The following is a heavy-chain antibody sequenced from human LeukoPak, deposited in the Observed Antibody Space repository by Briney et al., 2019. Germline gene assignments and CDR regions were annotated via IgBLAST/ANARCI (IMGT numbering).Heavy chain of an antibody. CDR2: TYYSEST. CDR3: ARDPQYYDFWSGYDTIYYYYYMDV. D-gene: IGHD3-3*01. V-gene: IGHV4-39*07. Sequence: SETLSLTCTVSGGSISISSYYWGWIRQPPGKGLEWIGSTYYSESTYYNPSLKSRVTISVDTSKNQFSLKLSSVIAADTAVYYCARDPQYYDFWSGYDTIYYYYYMDVWGKGTTVTVSS. CDR1: GGSISISSYY. J-gene: IGHJ6*03.